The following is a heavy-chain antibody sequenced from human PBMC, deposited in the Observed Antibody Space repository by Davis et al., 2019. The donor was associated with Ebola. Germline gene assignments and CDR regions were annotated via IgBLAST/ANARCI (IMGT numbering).Heavy chain of an antibody. D-gene: IGHD2-15*01. J-gene: IGHJ6*02. CDR2: ISSSSSYI. Sequence: PGGSLRLSCAASGFTFSSYSMNWVRQAPGKGLEWVSSISSSSSYIYYADSVKGRFTISRDNAKNSLYLQMNSLRAEDTAVYYCARVTCSGGSCYYYYGMDVWGQGTTVTVSS. V-gene: IGHV3-21*01. CDR3: ARVTCSGGSCYYYYGMDV. CDR1: GFTFSSYS.